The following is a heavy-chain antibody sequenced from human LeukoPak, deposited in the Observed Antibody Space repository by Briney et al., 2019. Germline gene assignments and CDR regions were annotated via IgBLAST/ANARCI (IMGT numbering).Heavy chain of an antibody. V-gene: IGHV3-30*18. Sequence: PGGSPRLSCAASGFPFSSYGMHWVRQAPGTGLEWVAVISSDGSIEYYADSVKGRFTVSRDKSKNTLYLQMNSLRAEDTAVYYCAKRGANPYYFDYWGQGTLVTVSS. CDR3: AKRGANPYYFDY. J-gene: IGHJ4*02. D-gene: IGHD4/OR15-4a*01. CDR1: GFPFSSYG. CDR2: ISSDGSIE.